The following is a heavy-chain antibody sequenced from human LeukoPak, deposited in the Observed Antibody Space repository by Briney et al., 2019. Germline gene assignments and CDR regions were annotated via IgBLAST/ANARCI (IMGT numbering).Heavy chain of an antibody. CDR3: ARNPPPYGGGY. Sequence: GGSLRLSCAASGFTVSGNYMSWVRQAPGKGLEWVSIIYSGGSTNYADSVKGRFTISRDNSKNTVYLQMDSLRADDTAVYYCARNPPPYGGGYWGQGTLVTVSS. CDR2: IYSGGST. V-gene: IGHV3-53*01. D-gene: IGHD4-17*01. J-gene: IGHJ4*02. CDR1: GFTVSGNY.